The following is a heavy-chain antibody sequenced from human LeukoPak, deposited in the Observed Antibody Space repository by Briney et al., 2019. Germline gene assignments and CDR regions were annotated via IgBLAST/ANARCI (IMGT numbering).Heavy chain of an antibody. CDR3: ARAKWFGGIDV. CDR2: IKHSGNT. D-gene: IGHD3-10*01. J-gene: IGHJ6*04. CDR1: GGSFKDYY. V-gene: IGHV4-34*01. Sequence: PSETLSLTCAVYGGSFKDYYWSWIRQSPGKGLEWFEEIKHSGNTNYNPSLKSRVTISIDTSKNQFFLNLTSVTAADTAVYFCARAKWFGGIDVWGKGTTVTVSS.